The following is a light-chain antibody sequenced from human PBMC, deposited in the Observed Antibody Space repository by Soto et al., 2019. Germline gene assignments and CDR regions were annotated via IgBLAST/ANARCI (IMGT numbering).Light chain of an antibody. CDR1: QSLLDSNGYNY. CDR3: MQGSRPFT. CDR2: LGS. Sequence: EIVMTQSPLSLPVTPGEPASISCRSSQSLLDSNGYNYLDWYLQKPGQSPQLLIHLGSNRASGVADRFSGSESGTDFTLKISRVEAEDVGVYYCMQGSRPFTFGPGTRLDI. J-gene: IGKJ3*01. V-gene: IGKV2-28*01.